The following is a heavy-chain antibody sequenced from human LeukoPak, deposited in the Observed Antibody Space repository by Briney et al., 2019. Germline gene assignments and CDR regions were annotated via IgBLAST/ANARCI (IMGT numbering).Heavy chain of an antibody. D-gene: IGHD1-14*01. CDR1: GFTFSNVW. J-gene: IGHJ4*02. V-gene: IGHV3-7*01. Sequence: GGSLRLSCAASGFTFSNVWMAWVRQAPGKGLEWVANINQDGSTKQYVDSVRGRFTISRDNAKNSLYLQMNSLTAEDTGLYHCARDMKGNLDYWGQGTLVTVSS. CDR2: INQDGSTK. CDR3: ARDMKGNLDY.